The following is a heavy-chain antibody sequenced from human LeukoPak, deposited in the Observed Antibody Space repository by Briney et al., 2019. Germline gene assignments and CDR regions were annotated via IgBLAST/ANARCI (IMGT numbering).Heavy chain of an antibody. J-gene: IGHJ4*02. CDR1: GFTVSSNY. CDR3: ASRENRDGFNY. V-gene: IGHV3-23*01. CDR2: ISGSGGST. Sequence: GGSLRLSCAASGFTVSSNYMSWVRQAPGKGLEWVSAISGSGGSTYYADSVKGRFTISRDNSKNTLYLQMNSLRAEDTAVYYCASRENRDGFNYWGQGTLVTVSS.